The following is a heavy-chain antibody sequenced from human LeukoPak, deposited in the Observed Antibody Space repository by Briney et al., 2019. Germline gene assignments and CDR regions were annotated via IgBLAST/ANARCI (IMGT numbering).Heavy chain of an antibody. CDR3: ARGPVVAATTYFDY. CDR2: IIPIFGTA. CDR1: GYTFTGYY. V-gene: IGHV1-69*13. Sequence: SVKVSCKASGYTFTGYYMHWVRQAPGQGLEWMGGIIPIFGTANYAQKFQGRVTITADESTSTAYMELSSLRSEDTAVYYCARGPVVAATTYFDYWGQGTLVTVSS. D-gene: IGHD2-15*01. J-gene: IGHJ4*02.